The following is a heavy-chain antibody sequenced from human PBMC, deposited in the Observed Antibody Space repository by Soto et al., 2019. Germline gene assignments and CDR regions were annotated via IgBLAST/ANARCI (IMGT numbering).Heavy chain of an antibody. CDR1: GFTFSSYG. D-gene: IGHD3-22*01. CDR2: IWYDGSNK. J-gene: IGHJ4*02. CDR3: ARDWSPDSSGYVH. V-gene: IGHV3-33*01. Sequence: QVQLVESGGGVVQPGRSLRLSCAASGFTFSSYGMHWVRQAPGKGLEWVAAIWYDGSNKYYADSVKGRFTISRDNSKNPLYLQMTSVRAEDASVYYCARDWSPDSSGYVHWGQGTLVTVSS.